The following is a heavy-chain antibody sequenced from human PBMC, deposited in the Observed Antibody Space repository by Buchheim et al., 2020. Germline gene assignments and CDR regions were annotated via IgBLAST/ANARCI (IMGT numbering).Heavy chain of an antibody. Sequence: QVQLVESGGGVVQPGRSLRLSCTASGFTFISYGMHWVRQAPGKGLEWVAVISNDGSNKYYADSVKGRLTISRDNSKNTLYLQMNSLRAEDTAVYYCAKPRRGGYYYYGMNVWGQGTT. CDR2: ISNDGSNK. V-gene: IGHV3-30*18. J-gene: IGHJ6*02. CDR3: AKPRRGGYYYYGMNV. CDR1: GFTFISYG. D-gene: IGHD3-10*01.